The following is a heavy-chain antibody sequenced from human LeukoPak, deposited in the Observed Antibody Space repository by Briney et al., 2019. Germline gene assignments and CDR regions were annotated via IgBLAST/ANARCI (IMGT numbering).Heavy chain of an antibody. CDR1: GFTFSSYA. V-gene: IGHV3-23*01. D-gene: IGHD3-10*01. Sequence: GGSLRLSCAASGFTFSSYAMSWVRQAPGKGLEWVSAISGSGGSTYYADSAKGRFTISRDNSKNTLYLQMNSLRAEDTAVYYCAKGYRFTMVRGVIITTDYWGQGTLVTVSS. J-gene: IGHJ4*02. CDR2: ISGSGGST. CDR3: AKGYRFTMVRGVIITTDY.